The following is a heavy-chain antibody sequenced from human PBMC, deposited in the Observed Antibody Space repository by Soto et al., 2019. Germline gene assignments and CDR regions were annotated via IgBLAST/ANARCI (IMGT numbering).Heavy chain of an antibody. J-gene: IGHJ6*03. CDR2: INHSGST. Sequence: SETLSLTCAVYGGSFSGYYWSWIRQPPGKGLEWIGEINHSGSTNYNPSLKSRVTISVDTSKNQFSLKLSSVTAADTAVYYCARGGVDDYSPGGGRGYYYYMDVWGKGTTVTVSS. CDR1: GGSFSGYY. V-gene: IGHV4-34*01. D-gene: IGHD4-4*01. CDR3: ARGGVDDYSPGGGRGYYYYMDV.